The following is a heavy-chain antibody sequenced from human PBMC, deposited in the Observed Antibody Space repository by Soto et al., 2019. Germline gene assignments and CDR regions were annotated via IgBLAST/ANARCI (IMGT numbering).Heavy chain of an antibody. J-gene: IGHJ6*02. V-gene: IGHV4-59*01. Sequence: SETLSLTCNVSGGSISGYYWSWIRQPPGKGLEYIGYIYYRGSTNYNPSLESRVTMSVDTSRNQFSLKVNSVTAADTAVYYCARQQLLPFYYALDVWGQGTTVTVS. D-gene: IGHD6-13*01. CDR2: IYYRGST. CDR3: ARQQLLPFYYALDV. CDR1: GGSISGYY.